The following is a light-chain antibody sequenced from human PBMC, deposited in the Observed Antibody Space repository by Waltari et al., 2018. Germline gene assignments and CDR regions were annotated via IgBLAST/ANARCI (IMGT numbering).Light chain of an antibody. J-gene: IGKJ1*01. CDR2: GAS. CDR3: QKYDRLPAT. CDR1: QSVGRY. V-gene: IGKV3-20*01. Sequence: EFELTQSPGTPSLSPGEIPPLSCRASQSVGRYLAWYQQKPGQAPRLLVYGASSRATGIPDRFSGSGSGTDFSLTISRLEPEDFAVYFCQKYDRLPATFGQGTKVEIK.